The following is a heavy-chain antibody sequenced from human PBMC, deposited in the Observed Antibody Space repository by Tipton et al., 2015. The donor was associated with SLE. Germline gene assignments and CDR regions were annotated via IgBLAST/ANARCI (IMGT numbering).Heavy chain of an antibody. D-gene: IGHD3-16*01. Sequence: LRLSCAVYGGSFSGYYWSWIRQPPGKGLEWIGEINHSGSTNYNPSLKSRVTISVDTSKNQFSLKLSSVTAADTAVYYCAGCRWGNWIDPWGEGTLVTVSS. CDR1: GGSFSGYY. CDR2: INHSGST. V-gene: IGHV4-34*01. J-gene: IGHJ5*02. CDR3: AGCRWGNWIDP.